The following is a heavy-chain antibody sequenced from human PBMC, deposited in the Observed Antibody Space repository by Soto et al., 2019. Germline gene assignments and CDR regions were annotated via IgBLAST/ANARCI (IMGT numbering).Heavy chain of an antibody. V-gene: IGHV1-69*08. Sequence: QVQLVQSGAEVKKPGSSVKVSCKASGGTFSSYTISWVRQAPGQGLEWMGRIIPILGIANYAQKFQGRVTITADKSTSTAYMELSSLRSEDTAVYYCARDRDSSSSVGNFDYWGQGTLVTVSS. J-gene: IGHJ4*02. CDR3: ARDRDSSSSVGNFDY. CDR1: GGTFSSYT. D-gene: IGHD6-6*01. CDR2: IIPILGIA.